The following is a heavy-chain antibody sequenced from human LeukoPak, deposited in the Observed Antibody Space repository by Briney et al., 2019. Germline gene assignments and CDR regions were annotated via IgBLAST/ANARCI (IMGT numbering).Heavy chain of an antibody. CDR2: IYSGGTI. Sequence: PGGSLRLSCAASGFTVGSNHNHMSWVRQAPGKGLEWVSVIYSGGTIFYADSVKGRFTISRDNSKNTVYLEMNGLRAEDTAVYYCARDPGFGGSYYFDYWGQGTLVTVSS. D-gene: IGHD1-26*01. V-gene: IGHV3-66*01. CDR3: ARDPGFGGSYYFDY. J-gene: IGHJ4*02. CDR1: GFTVGSNH.